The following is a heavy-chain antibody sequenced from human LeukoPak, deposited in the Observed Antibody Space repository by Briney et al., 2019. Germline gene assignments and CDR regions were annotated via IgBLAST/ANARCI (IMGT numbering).Heavy chain of an antibody. J-gene: IGHJ3*02. D-gene: IGHD3-22*01. CDR2: ISGSGGST. V-gene: IGHV3-23*01. Sequence: QSGGSLRLSCAASGFTFSSYAMSWVRQAPGKGLEWVSAISGSGGSTYYADSVKGRFTISRDNSKNTLYLQMNSLRAEDTAVYYCAKDRSLDYDRQKGAFDIWGQGTMVTVSS. CDR1: GFTFSSYA. CDR3: AKDRSLDYDRQKGAFDI.